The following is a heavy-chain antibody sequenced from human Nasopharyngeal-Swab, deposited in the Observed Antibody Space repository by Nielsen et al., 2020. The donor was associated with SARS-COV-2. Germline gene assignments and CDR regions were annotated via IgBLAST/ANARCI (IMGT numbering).Heavy chain of an antibody. CDR1: GFTFSSYS. D-gene: IGHD6-6*01. V-gene: IGHV3-21*01. CDR3: ARDTGMTARWSGRDV. J-gene: IGHJ6*02. Sequence: GESLKISCAASGFTFSSYSMNWVRQAPGKGLEWVSSISSNTNYIYYANSVRGRFTISRDNAKNSLFLQMNSLRVEDTAVYYCARDTGMTARWSGRDVWGQGTTVTVSS. CDR2: ISSNTNYI.